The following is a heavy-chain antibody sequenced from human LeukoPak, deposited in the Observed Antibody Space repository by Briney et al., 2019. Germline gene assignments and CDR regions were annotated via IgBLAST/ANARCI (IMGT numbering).Heavy chain of an antibody. Sequence: HPGGSLRLSCAAAGFTFSGYAMNWVRQAPGKGLEWVSGISGRGDNTYYADSVKGRFTISRDNSKNTLYLQMNSLRAEDTAVHYCARDLPTTGSDHDAFDIWGQGTMVTVSS. CDR3: ARDLPTTGSDHDAFDI. CDR2: ISGRGDNT. J-gene: IGHJ3*02. V-gene: IGHV3-23*01. CDR1: GFTFSGYA. D-gene: IGHD4-17*01.